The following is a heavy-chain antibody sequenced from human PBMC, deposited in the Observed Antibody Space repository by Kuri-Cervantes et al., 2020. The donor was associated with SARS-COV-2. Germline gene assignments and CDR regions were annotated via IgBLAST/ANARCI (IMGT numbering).Heavy chain of an antibody. CDR1: GGSISSYY. CDR3: ARDGGGARDYYYGMDV. Sequence: SETLSLTCTVSGGSISSYYWSWIRQPPGKGLEWIGYIYYSGSTNYNPSLKSRVTISVDMSKNQFSLKLSSVTAADTAVYYCARDGGGARDYYYGMDVWGQGTTVTVSS. J-gene: IGHJ6*02. CDR2: IYYSGST. D-gene: IGHD4-23*01. V-gene: IGHV4-59*01.